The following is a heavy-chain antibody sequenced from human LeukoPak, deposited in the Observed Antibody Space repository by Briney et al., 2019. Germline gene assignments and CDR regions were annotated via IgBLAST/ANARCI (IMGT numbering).Heavy chain of an antibody. CDR1: GGSISSGEYY. CDR3: ARDCSGGSCYGAFDI. D-gene: IGHD2-15*01. V-gene: IGHV4-30-4*01. CDR2: IYYSGST. Sequence: SETLSLTCTVSGGSISSGEYYWSWIRQPPGKGLEWIGYIYYSGSTYYNPSLKSRVTISVDTSENRFSLKLSSVTATDTAVYYCARDCSGGSCYGAFDIWGQGTMVTVSS. J-gene: IGHJ3*02.